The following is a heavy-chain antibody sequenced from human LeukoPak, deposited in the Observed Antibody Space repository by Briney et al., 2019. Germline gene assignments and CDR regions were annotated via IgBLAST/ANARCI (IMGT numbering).Heavy chain of an antibody. J-gene: IGHJ6*02. Sequence: GGSLRLSCAASGFTFSSYAMHWVRQAPGKGLEWVAVISYDGSNKYYADSVKGRFTISRDNSKNTLYLQMNSLRAEDTAVYYCAKGEFDDFWSGYYTFYYYYGMDVWGQGTTVTVSS. CDR1: GFTFSSYA. V-gene: IGHV3-30-3*01. CDR2: ISYDGSNK. CDR3: AKGEFDDFWSGYYTFYYYYGMDV. D-gene: IGHD3-3*01.